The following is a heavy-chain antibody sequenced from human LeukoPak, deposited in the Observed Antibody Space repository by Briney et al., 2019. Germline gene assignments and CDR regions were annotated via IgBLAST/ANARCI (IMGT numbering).Heavy chain of an antibody. V-gene: IGHV3-23*01. CDR1: GFNFGTLG. CDR2: ISDNGGGT. D-gene: IGHD6-13*01. CDR3: AKEVAAVGAPLFDH. J-gene: IGHJ4*02. Sequence: GGSLRLSCAASGFNFGTLGMSWVRQAPGKGPEWVSGISDNGGGTYYADSVKGRFIISRDNSKSTLFLQMNSLRAEDTAVYYCAKEVAAVGAPLFDHWGQGILVTVSS.